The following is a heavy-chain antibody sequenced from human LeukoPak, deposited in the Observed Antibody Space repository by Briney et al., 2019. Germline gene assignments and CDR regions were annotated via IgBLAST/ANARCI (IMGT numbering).Heavy chain of an antibody. CDR2: IYYSGST. Sequence: KTSETLSLTCTVSGVSISSYYWSWIRQPPGKGLEWIGYIYYSGSTNYNPSLKSRVTISVDTSKNQFSLKLSSVTAADTAVYYCARHLGSPRTPGYYFDYWGQGTLVTVSS. J-gene: IGHJ4*02. D-gene: IGHD3-16*01. CDR3: ARHLGSPRTPGYYFDY. CDR1: GVSISSYY. V-gene: IGHV4-59*08.